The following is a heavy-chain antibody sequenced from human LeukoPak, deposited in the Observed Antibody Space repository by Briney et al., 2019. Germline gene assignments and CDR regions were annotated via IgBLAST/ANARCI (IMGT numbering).Heavy chain of an antibody. CDR2: ISSSSSYI. D-gene: IGHD6-13*01. V-gene: IGHV3-21*01. J-gene: IGHJ3*02. CDR3: ARDYIAAADAFDI. CDR1: GFTFSSYS. Sequence: GGSLRLSCAASGFTFSSYSMNWVRQASGKGLEWVSSISSSSSYIYYADSVKGRFTISRDNAKNSLYLQMNSLRAEDTAVYYCARDYIAAADAFDIWGQGTMVTVSS.